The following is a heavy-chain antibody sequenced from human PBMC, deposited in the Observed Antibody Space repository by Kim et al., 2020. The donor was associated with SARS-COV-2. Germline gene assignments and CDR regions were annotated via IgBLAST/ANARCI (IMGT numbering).Heavy chain of an antibody. Sequence: GESLKISCKGSGYSFTNYWIGWVRQMPGKGLEWMGVINPRDFDTRYSPSFQGQVTISADKSISTAYLQWNSLKASDTGIYYCARRPPPGSGSYDYYFDYWGQGTLVTVSS. CDR3: ARRPPPGSGSYDYYFDY. CDR2: INPRDFDT. CDR1: GYSFTNYW. D-gene: IGHD1-26*01. V-gene: IGHV5-51*01. J-gene: IGHJ4*02.